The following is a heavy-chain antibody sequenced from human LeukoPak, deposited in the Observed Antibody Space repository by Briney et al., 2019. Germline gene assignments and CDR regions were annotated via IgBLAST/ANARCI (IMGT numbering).Heavy chain of an antibody. CDR1: GVTFSSYA. D-gene: IGHD2-21*02. J-gene: IGHJ4*02. CDR2: ISGSGGGK. CDR3: ARGGDCGGGCYSYSFES. V-gene: IGHV3-23*01. Sequence: PGGSLRLSCAASGVTFSSYAMGWVRQAPGKGLEWVSIISGSGGGKWFAGSVKGRLTISRDNAKNSLYLQMNSLRAEDTAVYYCARGGDCGGGCYSYSFESCGEGALVTVSS.